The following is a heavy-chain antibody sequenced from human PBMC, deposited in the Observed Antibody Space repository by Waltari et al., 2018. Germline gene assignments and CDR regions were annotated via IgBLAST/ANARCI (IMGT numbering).Heavy chain of an antibody. CDR1: GGSFSGYY. J-gene: IGHJ5*02. D-gene: IGHD3-10*01. CDR3: ARGFNLGRGGWFDP. CDR2: INHSGNT. V-gene: IGHV4-34*01. Sequence: QVQLQQWGAGLLKPSETLSLTCAGYGGSFSGYYWHWIRQPPGKGLEWIGEINHSGNTNYNSSLQSRVTISADTSKNQFSLKLSSVTAADTAVYYCARGFNLGRGGWFDPWGQGTLVTVSS.